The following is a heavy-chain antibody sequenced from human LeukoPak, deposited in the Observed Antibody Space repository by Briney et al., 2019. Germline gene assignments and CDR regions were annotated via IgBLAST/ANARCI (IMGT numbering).Heavy chain of an antibody. J-gene: IGHJ3*02. D-gene: IGHD3-22*01. V-gene: IGHV4-30-2*01. CDR3: ASPMTLVLRGLAGIDAFNI. CDR1: GGSLSSGGYY. Sequence: SETLSLTCTVSGGSLSSGGYYWSWIRQPPGKGLEWIGHIQHSGGTYYSPSLRSRVTMSLNRSKNQFSLNLSSATAADTAVYYCASPMTLVLRGLAGIDAFNIWGQGTMVTVSS. CDR2: IQHSGGT.